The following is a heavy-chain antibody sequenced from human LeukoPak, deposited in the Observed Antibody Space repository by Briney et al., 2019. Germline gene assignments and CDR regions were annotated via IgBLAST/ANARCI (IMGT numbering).Heavy chain of an antibody. J-gene: IGHJ6*03. CDR1: GFTFISYA. V-gene: IGHV3-23*01. CDR2: ISGSGVST. Sequence: PGGSLRLSCAASGFTFISYAINWVRQAPGKGLECVSSISGSGVSTNYADSVKGRFTISRDNSKNTLYLQMNSLRAEDTAVYYCAKMPGSSGPWNYYMDVWGKGTTVTVSS. CDR3: AKMPGSSGPWNYYMDV. D-gene: IGHD3-22*01.